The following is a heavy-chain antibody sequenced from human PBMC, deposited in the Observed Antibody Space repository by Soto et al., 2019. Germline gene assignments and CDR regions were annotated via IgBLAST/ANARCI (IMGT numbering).Heavy chain of an antibody. CDR2: INPSGGYT. V-gene: IGHV1-46*03. J-gene: IGHJ4*02. D-gene: IGHD2-21*02. Sequence: QVRLVQSGPEVKKPGASVKVSCKASGYTFTDYYMNWVRQAPGQGLEWMGVINPSGGYTTYGQRFLGRLSMTRDTYTNTVYMELSGLRFEDTAVYYCARGGSLVVVTAPFDYWGQGSLVIVSS. CDR3: ARGGSLVVVTAPFDY. CDR1: GYTFTDYY.